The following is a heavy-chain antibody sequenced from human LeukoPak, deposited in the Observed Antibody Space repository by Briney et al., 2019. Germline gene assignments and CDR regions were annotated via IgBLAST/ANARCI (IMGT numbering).Heavy chain of an antibody. V-gene: IGHV1-8*01. CDR3: AQAQTPWEPRPWTFAFDY. D-gene: IGHD1-26*01. Sequence: GTSVKVSCKASGYTFTSYDINWVRQATGQGLEWMGWMNPNSGNTGYAQKFQGRVTMTRNTSISTAYMELSSLRSEDTAVYYCAQAQTPWEPRPWTFAFDYWGQGTLVTVSS. J-gene: IGHJ4*02. CDR1: GYTFTSYD. CDR2: MNPNSGNT.